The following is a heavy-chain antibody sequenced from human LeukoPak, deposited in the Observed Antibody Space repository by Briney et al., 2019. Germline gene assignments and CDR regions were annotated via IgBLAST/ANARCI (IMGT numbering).Heavy chain of an antibody. V-gene: IGHV1-46*01. CDR1: GYTFTSYY. J-gene: IGHJ6*02. CDR2: INPSGGST. D-gene: IGHD6-6*01. Sequence: ASVKVSCKASGYTFTSYYMHWVRQAPGQGLEWMGIINPSGGSTSYAQKFQGRVTMTRDTSTSTVYMELSSLRSEDTAVYYCAKDQLRGGFFGYSSSLSGMDVWGQGTTVTVSS. CDR3: AKDQLRGGFFGYSSSLSGMDV.